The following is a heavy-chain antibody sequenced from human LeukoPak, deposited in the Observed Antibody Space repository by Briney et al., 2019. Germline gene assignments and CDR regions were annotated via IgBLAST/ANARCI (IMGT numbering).Heavy chain of an antibody. CDR2: ISATGGNT. V-gene: IGHV3-64D*06. J-gene: IGHJ4*02. D-gene: IGHD6-13*01. Sequence: GGSLRLSCSASGFTFSTYAMHWVRQAPGRGLEFVSGISATGGNTYYAASVKGRFTISRDNSKNTLFLQVSSLGTEDTAVYYCARIAEPSHSDYWGQGTLVTVSS. CDR1: GFTFSTYA. CDR3: ARIAEPSHSDY.